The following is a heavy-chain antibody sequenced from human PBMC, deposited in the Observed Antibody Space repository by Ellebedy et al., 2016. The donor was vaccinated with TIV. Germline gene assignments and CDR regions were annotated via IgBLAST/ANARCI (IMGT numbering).Heavy chain of an antibody. CDR1: GDFLSSSDYY. J-gene: IGHJ6*02. Sequence: SETLSLTCTVSGDFLSSSDYYWAWIRQPPGKGLEWIGSIYYSGSTYYNPSLRSRFTISVDTSKRQFSLDLSSVTAADTAGYYCARDLRPTDTAFYYYGMDVWGQGTTVTVSS. CDR3: ARDLRPTDTAFYYYGMDV. V-gene: IGHV4-39*07. CDR2: IYYSGST. D-gene: IGHD5-18*01.